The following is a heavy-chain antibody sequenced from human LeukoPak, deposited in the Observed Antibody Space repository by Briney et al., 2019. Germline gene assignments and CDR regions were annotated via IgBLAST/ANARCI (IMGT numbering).Heavy chain of an antibody. CDR3: AKRHASGWYSLDY. Sequence: GGSLRLSCAASGFTVSSNYMSWVRQAPGKGLEWVSAISGSGANTYYADSVKGRFTISRDNSKKTLYLQMSSLRAEDTAVYYCAKRHASGWYSLDYWGQGTLVTVSS. CDR1: GFTVSSNY. D-gene: IGHD6-19*01. CDR2: ISGSGANT. J-gene: IGHJ4*02. V-gene: IGHV3-23*01.